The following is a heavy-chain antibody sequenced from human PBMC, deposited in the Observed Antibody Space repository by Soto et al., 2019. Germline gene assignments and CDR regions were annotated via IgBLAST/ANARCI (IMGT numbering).Heavy chain of an antibody. D-gene: IGHD4-4*01. CDR2: IYYSGST. J-gene: IGHJ6*02. Sequence: SETLSLTCTVSGGSVSSGSYYWSWIRQPPGKGLEWIGYIYYSGSTNYNPSLKSRVTISVDTSKNQFSLKLSSVTAADTAVYYCARATTVTSGYYYGMDVWGQGTTVTVSS. V-gene: IGHV4-61*01. CDR1: GGSVSSGSYY. CDR3: ARATTVTSGYYYGMDV.